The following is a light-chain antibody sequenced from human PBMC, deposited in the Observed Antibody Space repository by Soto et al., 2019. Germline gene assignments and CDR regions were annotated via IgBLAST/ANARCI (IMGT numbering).Light chain of an antibody. J-gene: IGKJ3*01. Sequence: DIKMTQSPPSLSASVGDRVTITCRASQGIRNFVAWYQQKPGKAPKLLIYAASTLQSGVPSRFSGSGSGTDLTLTINSLQPEDVATYSCQKYSSVPVFGPGTKVEIK. CDR2: AAS. V-gene: IGKV1-27*01. CDR1: QGIRNF. CDR3: QKYSSVPV.